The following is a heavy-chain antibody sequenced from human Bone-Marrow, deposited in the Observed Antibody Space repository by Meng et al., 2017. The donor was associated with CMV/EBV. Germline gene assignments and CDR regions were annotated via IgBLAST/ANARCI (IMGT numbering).Heavy chain of an antibody. CDR3: ARGGGLQPFDV. Sequence: SCAASGLNVADTYLTWVRQPPGKGLDWVSLIYARGNIYYADSVKGRFRISRDGRNNTLVLQMNSLTVADTALYYCARGGGLQPFDVWGQGTMVTVSS. J-gene: IGHJ3*01. CDR1: GLNVADTY. D-gene: IGHD3-16*01. V-gene: IGHV3-53*01. CDR2: IYARGNI.